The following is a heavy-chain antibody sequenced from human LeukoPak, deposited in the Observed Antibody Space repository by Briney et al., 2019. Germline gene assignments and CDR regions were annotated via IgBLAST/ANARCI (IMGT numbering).Heavy chain of an antibody. CDR1: GYSFTSYW. D-gene: IGHD4-11*01. CDR3: ARESSTLDFDY. CDR2: IYPGDSDT. Sequence: GESLKISCKGSGYSFTSYWIAWVRQMPGKGLEWMGIIYPGDSDTRYRPSFQGQVTISADKSISTAYLQWSSLKASDTAIYYCARESSTLDFDYWGQGTLVTVSS. V-gene: IGHV5-51*01. J-gene: IGHJ4*02.